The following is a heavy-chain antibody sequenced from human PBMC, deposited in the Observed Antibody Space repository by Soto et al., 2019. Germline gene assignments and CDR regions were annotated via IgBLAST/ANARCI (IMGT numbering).Heavy chain of an antibody. Sequence: GGSLRLSCAASGFTVSSSYLTWVRQAPGKGLEWVAILYTGTDTVYADSVKGRFTISRDNAKNSQYLQMNSLRDEDTAVYYCVREDILGVRSFDYWGQGTLVTVSS. J-gene: IGHJ4*02. V-gene: IGHV3-53*01. CDR3: VREDILGVRSFDY. CDR1: GFTVSSSY. CDR2: LYTGTDT. D-gene: IGHD3-9*01.